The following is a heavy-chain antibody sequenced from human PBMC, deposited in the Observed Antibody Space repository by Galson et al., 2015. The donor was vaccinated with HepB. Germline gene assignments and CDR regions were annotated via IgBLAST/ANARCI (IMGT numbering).Heavy chain of an antibody. J-gene: IGHJ4*02. D-gene: IGHD2/OR15-2a*01. CDR1: GYTLTNYH. CDR3: ARETRDTYYFDY. Sequence: SVKVSCKASGYTLTNYHFHWVRQAPGQGPEWMGKIFAGGGSTRYAERFQGRVTLTRDSSTSTIYMEVSSLRSDDTAVYYCARETRDTYYFDYWGQGTLVTVSS. CDR2: IFAGGGST. V-gene: IGHV1-46*01.